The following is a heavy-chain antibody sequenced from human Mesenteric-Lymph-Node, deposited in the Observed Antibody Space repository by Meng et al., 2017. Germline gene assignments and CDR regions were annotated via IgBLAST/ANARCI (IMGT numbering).Heavy chain of an antibody. J-gene: IGHJ4*02. CDR2: INDSGST. V-gene: IGHV4-34*01. CDR3: ARTIGVEYSSSWYYFDY. Sequence: VQLNQWAAGLLKPSETLSLPCAFDGGTIGGYYWSWIRQPPGKGLEWIGEINDSGSTNYNPSLKSRVTISEDTSKNQFSLKLSSVTAADTAVYYCARTIGVEYSSSWYYFDYWGQGTLVTVSS. CDR1: GGTIGGYY. D-gene: IGHD6-13*01.